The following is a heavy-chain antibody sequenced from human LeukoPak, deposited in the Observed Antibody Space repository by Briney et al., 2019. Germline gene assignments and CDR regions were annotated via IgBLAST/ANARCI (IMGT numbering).Heavy chain of an antibody. CDR2: INPNSGGT. CDR1: GHTFTGYY. Sequence: ASVKVSCKASGHTFTGYYMHWVRQAPGQGLEWMGWINPNSGGTNYAQKFQGRVTMTRDTSISTAYMELSRLRSDDTAVYYRARRSKVAVAGYYYYMDVWGKGTTVTVSS. J-gene: IGHJ6*03. V-gene: IGHV1-2*02. D-gene: IGHD6-19*01. CDR3: ARRSKVAVAGYYYYMDV.